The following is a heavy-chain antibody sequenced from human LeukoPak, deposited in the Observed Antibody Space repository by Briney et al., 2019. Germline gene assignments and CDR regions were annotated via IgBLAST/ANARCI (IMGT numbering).Heavy chain of an antibody. Sequence: ASVKVSCKASGYTFTGYYMHWVRQAPGQGLEWMGRINPNSGGTNYAQKFQGRVTITADESTSTAYMELSSLRSEDTAVYYCARHTAMAPGPFDYWGQGTLVTVSS. V-gene: IGHV1-2*06. J-gene: IGHJ4*02. CDR1: GYTFTGYY. D-gene: IGHD5-18*01. CDR2: INPNSGGT. CDR3: ARHTAMAPGPFDY.